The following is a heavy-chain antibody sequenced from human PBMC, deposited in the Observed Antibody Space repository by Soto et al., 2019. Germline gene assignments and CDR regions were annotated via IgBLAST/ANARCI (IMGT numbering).Heavy chain of an antibody. V-gene: IGHV1-69*01. Sequence: QVQLVQSGAEVKKPGSSVKVSCKASGGTFSSYAISWVRQAPGQGLEWMGGIIPIFGTANYAQKFQGRVTITADESTSTDYMELSSLRSEDTAVYYCARAPSDILSEGLYYFDYWGQGTLVTVSS. CDR2: IIPIFGTA. CDR3: ARAPSDILSEGLYYFDY. D-gene: IGHD3-9*01. J-gene: IGHJ4*02. CDR1: GGTFSSYA.